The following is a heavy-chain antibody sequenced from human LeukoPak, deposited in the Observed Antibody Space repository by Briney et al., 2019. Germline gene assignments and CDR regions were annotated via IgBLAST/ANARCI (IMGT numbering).Heavy chain of an antibody. D-gene: IGHD5-18*01. V-gene: IGHV3-21*01. CDR2: ISRNSTYI. J-gene: IGHJ4*02. Sequence: GGSLRLSCAASGFTFSDYIMNWVRHAPGKGLEWVASISRNSTYIHYADSVKGRFTISRDNARNSLFLQMNSLRAEDTAVYYCAREGVDTAMVLDYWGQGTLVTVSS. CDR3: AREGVDTAMVLDY. CDR1: GFTFSDYI.